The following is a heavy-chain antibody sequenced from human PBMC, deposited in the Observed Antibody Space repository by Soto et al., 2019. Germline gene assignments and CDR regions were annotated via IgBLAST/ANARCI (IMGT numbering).Heavy chain of an antibody. CDR1: GGSISSGGYY. V-gene: IGHV4-31*03. D-gene: IGHD3-22*01. CDR2: IYYSGST. Sequence: SETLSLTCTVSGGSISSGGYYWSWIRQHPGKGLEWIGYIYYSGSTYYNPSLKSRVTISVDTSKNQFSLKLSSVTAADTAVYYCARATGSPYYYDSSGYLFHAFDIWGQGTMVTVSS. J-gene: IGHJ3*02. CDR3: ARATGSPYYYDSSGYLFHAFDI.